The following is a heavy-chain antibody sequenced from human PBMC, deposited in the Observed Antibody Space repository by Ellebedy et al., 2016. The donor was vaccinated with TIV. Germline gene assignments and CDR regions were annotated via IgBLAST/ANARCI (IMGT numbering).Heavy chain of an antibody. CDR1: GFTFSSYG. Sequence: GGSLRLSXAASGFTFSSYGIYWVRQAPGKGLEWVAVISSDGSNKYYADSVKGRFTISRDNSKNTLYLQMNSLRTDDMAVYYCARGGSSGSSDYWGQGTLVTVSS. V-gene: IGHV3-30*03. D-gene: IGHD3-10*01. CDR3: ARGGSSGSSDY. CDR2: ISSDGSNK. J-gene: IGHJ4*02.